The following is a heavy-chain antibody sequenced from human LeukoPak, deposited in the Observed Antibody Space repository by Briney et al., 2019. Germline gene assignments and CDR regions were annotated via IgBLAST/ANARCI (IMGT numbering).Heavy chain of an antibody. CDR3: AKGQLWQIDY. Sequence: GGSLRLSCAASGFTFSTYAMSWVRQAPGKGLEWVSAISGSGGSTYYADSVKGRFTISRDNSKNSLYLQMNSLRPEDTAVYYCAKGQLWQIDYWGQGTLVTVSS. CDR2: ISGSGGST. CDR1: GFTFSTYA. V-gene: IGHV3-23*01. J-gene: IGHJ4*02. D-gene: IGHD5-18*01.